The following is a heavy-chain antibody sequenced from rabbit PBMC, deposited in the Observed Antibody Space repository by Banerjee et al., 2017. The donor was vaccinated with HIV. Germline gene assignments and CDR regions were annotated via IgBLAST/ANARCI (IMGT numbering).Heavy chain of an antibody. Sequence: QSLEESGGDLVKPGASLTLTCTASGFSFSSSYYMCWVRQAPGKGLEWIACIYAGSSGSTYYASWAKGRFTISKTSSTTVTLQMTSLTAADTATYFCARDLAGVTGWNFNLWGQGTLVIVS. J-gene: IGHJ4*01. CDR1: GFSFSSSYY. CDR3: ARDLAGVTGWNFNL. V-gene: IGHV1S40*01. CDR2: IYAGSSGST. D-gene: IGHD4-1*01.